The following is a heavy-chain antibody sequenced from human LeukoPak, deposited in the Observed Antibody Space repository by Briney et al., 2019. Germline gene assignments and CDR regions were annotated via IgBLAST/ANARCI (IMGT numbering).Heavy chain of an antibody. J-gene: IGHJ5*02. CDR3: ARRPYGMNWFDP. V-gene: IGHV4-39*01. CDR2: IYYSGST. Sequence: PSETLSLTCTVSGGSISSSSYYWGWIRQPPGKGLEWIGNIYYSGSTYYNPSLKSRVTISVDTSKNQFSLKLSSVTAADTAVYYCARRPYGMNWFDPWGQGTLVTVSS. CDR1: GGSISSSSYY. D-gene: IGHD3-16*01.